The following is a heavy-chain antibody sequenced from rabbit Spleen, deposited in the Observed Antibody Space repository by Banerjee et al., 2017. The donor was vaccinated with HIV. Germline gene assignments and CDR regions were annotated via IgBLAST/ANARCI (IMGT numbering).Heavy chain of an antibody. CDR2: IDAGSSGFT. Sequence: QSLEESGGDLVKPGASLTLTCTASGVSFSISSYMCWVRQAPGKGLEWIACIDAGSSGFTYFAAWAKGRFTISKTSSTTVTLQMTRLTAADTATYFCARDNSSSFSSYDMDLWGQGTLVTVS. CDR1: GVSFSISSY. V-gene: IGHV1S40*01. D-gene: IGHD1-1*01. J-gene: IGHJ3*01. CDR3: ARDNSSSFSSYDMDL.